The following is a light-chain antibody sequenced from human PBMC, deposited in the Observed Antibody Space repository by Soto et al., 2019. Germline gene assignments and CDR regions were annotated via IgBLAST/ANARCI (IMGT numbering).Light chain of an antibody. V-gene: IGKV1-12*01. J-gene: IGKJ1*01. CDR1: QDINSR. Sequence: DIQMTQSPSSVSASVGDTVTITCRASQDINSRLAWFQQQPGRPPKYVIQAATMLQSGFPSRFAGSGSGRDFTLTIHTLQPEDSATYYCLQLANFPRTLGQGTKVDIK. CDR2: AAT. CDR3: LQLANFPRT.